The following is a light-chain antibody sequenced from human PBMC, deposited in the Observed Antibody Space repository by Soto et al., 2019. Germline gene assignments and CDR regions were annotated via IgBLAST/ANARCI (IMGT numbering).Light chain of an antibody. Sequence: EIVLTQSPATLSLSPWERATLSCVASQSVSSYLAWYQQKPGQAPRLLIYDASNRATGIPARFSGSGSGTDFTLTINSLEPDDFAAYYCQQRDSWPITFGQGTRLEIK. CDR1: QSVSSY. CDR2: DAS. CDR3: QQRDSWPIT. J-gene: IGKJ5*01. V-gene: IGKV3-11*01.